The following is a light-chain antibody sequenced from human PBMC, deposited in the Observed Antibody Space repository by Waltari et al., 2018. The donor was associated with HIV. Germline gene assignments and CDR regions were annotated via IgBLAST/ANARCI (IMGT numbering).Light chain of an antibody. CDR2: DVN. CDR1: NSALSNY. J-gene: IGLJ2*01. CDR3: SSYVGSARL. Sequence: QSDLTQPASVSGSPGQSITISCTATNSALSNYISWYQHHPGDAPKLILFDVNRRPSGFLVRVSGSKSGNTASLTISWLQADDEADYFCSSYVGSARLFGGGTKVTVL. V-gene: IGLV2-14*03.